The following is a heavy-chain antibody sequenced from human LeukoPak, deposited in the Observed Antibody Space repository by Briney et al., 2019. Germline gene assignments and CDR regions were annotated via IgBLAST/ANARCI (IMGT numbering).Heavy chain of an antibody. CDR1: GYTFTSYG. CDR2: ISAYNGNT. Sequence: ASVKVSCKASGYTFTSYGVSWVRQAPGQGLEGMGWISAYNGNTNYAQKLHGRVTMTTDTSTSTAYMELRSLRSDDAAVYYCARDEDIDWFEPWGQGTLVNVSS. CDR3: ARDEDIDWFEP. J-gene: IGHJ5*02. V-gene: IGHV1-18*01.